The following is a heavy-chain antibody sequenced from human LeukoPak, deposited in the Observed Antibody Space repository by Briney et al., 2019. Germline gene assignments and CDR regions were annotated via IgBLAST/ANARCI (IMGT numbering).Heavy chain of an antibody. CDR3: ARNNGMDV. CDR2: IKQDGSEK. Sequence: QPGGSLRLSCAASGFTFSSYGMSWVRQAPGKGLEWVANIKQDGSEKYYVDSVKGRFTVSKDNAKSSLYLQMNSLRAEDTALYHCARNNGMDVWGQGTTVIVSS. CDR1: GFTFSSYG. J-gene: IGHJ6*02. V-gene: IGHV3-7*03.